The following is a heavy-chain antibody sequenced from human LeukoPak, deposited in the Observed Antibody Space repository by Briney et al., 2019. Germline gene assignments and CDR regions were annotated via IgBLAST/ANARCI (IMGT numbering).Heavy chain of an antibody. Sequence: GGSLRLSCAASGFTFSSYGMHWVRQAPGKGPEWVAVISYDGSNKYYADSVKGRFTISRDNSKNTLYLQMNSLRAEDTAVYYCAKESYCGGDCYTFDYWGQGTLVTVSS. CDR3: AKESYCGGDCYTFDY. CDR2: ISYDGSNK. V-gene: IGHV3-30*18. J-gene: IGHJ4*02. D-gene: IGHD2-21*02. CDR1: GFTFSSYG.